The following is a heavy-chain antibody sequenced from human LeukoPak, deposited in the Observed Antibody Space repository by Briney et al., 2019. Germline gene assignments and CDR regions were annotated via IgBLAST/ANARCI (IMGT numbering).Heavy chain of an antibody. V-gene: IGHV3-64*01. CDR3: ARDFGLTGKVDY. CDR1: GFTFSRYA. J-gene: IGHJ4*02. Sequence: GESLRLSCAASGFTFSRYAMHWVRQAPGKGLESVSAISSNGGSTYYANSVKGRFTISRDNSKVTLYLQMGSLRAEDLAVYYCARDFGLTGKVDYWGQGTLVTVS. D-gene: IGHD1-14*01. CDR2: ISSNGGST.